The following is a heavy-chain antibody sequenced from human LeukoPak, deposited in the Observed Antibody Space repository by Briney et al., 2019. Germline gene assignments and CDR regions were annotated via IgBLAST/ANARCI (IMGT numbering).Heavy chain of an antibody. CDR2: ISAYNGNT. CDR1: GYTFTSYG. V-gene: IGHV1-18*04. CDR3: AREDCSGGSCYSDY. Sequence: ASVKVSCKASGYTFTSYGISWMRQAPVQVLEWTGWISAYNGNTNYAQKLQGRVTMTTDTSTSTAYMELRSLRSDDTAVYYCAREDCSGGSCYSDYWGQGTLVTVSS. D-gene: IGHD2-15*01. J-gene: IGHJ4*02.